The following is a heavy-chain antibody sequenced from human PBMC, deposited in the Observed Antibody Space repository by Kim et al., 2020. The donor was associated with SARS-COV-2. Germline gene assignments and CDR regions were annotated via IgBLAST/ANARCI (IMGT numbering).Heavy chain of an antibody. V-gene: IGHV4-4*07. D-gene: IGHD1-26*01. Sequence: NPPLKSRVTMSVDTSKNQFSLKLSSVAAADTAGYYCGRCDSGGRYYMDYWGQGTLVTVSS. CDR3: GRCDSGGRYYMDY. J-gene: IGHJ4*02.